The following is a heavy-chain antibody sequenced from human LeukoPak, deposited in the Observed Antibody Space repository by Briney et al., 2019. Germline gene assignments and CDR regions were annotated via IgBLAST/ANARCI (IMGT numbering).Heavy chain of an antibody. CDR2: VWYDGSNI. V-gene: IGHV3-33*01. Sequence: GGSLRLSCAASGFTFSTYGMHWVRQAPGKGLEWVAVVWYDGSNIHYVDSVKGRFTSSRDNSKSTLYLQMNSLTAEDTAVYYCARGGYSGIYYFDYWGQGTLVTVSS. D-gene: IGHD1-26*01. CDR3: ARGGYSGIYYFDY. J-gene: IGHJ4*02. CDR1: GFTFSTYG.